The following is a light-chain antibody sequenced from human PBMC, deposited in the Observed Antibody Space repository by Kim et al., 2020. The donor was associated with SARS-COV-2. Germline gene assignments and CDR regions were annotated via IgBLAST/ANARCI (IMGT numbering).Light chain of an antibody. CDR1: QSVSRW. CDR2: DGS. J-gene: IGKJ1*01. Sequence: PTLSAAVGDRVTLTCRASQSVSRWLAWYQQKPGKAPKLLIYDGSNLQSGVPSRFSGSGSGTEFTLTISSLQPDDFAIYYCQHRQTFGQGTKVDIK. CDR3: QHRQT. V-gene: IGKV1-5*01.